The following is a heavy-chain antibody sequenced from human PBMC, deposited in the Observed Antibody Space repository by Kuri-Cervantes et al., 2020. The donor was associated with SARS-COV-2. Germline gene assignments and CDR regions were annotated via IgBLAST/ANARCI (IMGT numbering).Heavy chain of an antibody. CDR1: GFTVSSNY. CDR2: IRYDGSNK. D-gene: IGHD3-3*01. J-gene: IGHJ4*02. CDR3: AKMEGGFLEWTWIDY. Sequence: GESLKISCAASGFTVSSNYMSWVRQAPGKGLEWVAFIRYDGSNKYYADSVKGRFTISRDNSKNTLYLQMNSLRAEDTAVYYCAKMEGGFLEWTWIDYWGQGTLVTVSS. V-gene: IGHV3-30*02.